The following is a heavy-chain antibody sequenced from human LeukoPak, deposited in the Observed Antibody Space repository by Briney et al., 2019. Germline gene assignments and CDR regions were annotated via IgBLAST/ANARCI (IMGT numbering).Heavy chain of an antibody. J-gene: IGHJ4*02. V-gene: IGHV3-30*02. D-gene: IGHD3-10*01. Sequence: PGGSLRLSCAASGFTFSSYGMHWVRKAPGKGLEWVAFIRYDGSNKYYADSVKGRFTISRDNSKNTLYLQMNSLRAEDTAVYYCAKSAGVLWFGELSYFDYWGQGTLVTVSS. CDR2: IRYDGSNK. CDR1: GFTFSSYG. CDR3: AKSAGVLWFGELSYFDY.